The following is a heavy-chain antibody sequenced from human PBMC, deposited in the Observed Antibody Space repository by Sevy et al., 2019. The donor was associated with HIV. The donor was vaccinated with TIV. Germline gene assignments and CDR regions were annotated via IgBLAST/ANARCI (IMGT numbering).Heavy chain of an antibody. CDR1: GFTFSVAA. D-gene: IGHD6-13*01. CDR3: GRQGVAAEIDY. Sequence: GGSLRLSCAASGFTFSVAAVHWVRQASGKGLEWVGRIRNKADSYATSYVASVKGRFTISRDDSKNMAYLQMNSLKTEDTAVYFCGRQGVAAEIDYWGRGTLVTVSS. CDR2: IRNKADSYAT. V-gene: IGHV3-73*01. J-gene: IGHJ4*02.